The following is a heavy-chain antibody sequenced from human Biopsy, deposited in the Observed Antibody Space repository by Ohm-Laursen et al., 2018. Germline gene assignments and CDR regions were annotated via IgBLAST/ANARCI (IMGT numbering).Heavy chain of an antibody. Sequence: TLSLTCTLSGDSISRSYWSWIRQSPGKGLEWVGHIFDRGTTNYNPSPKSRVTMSVDTSKKQFSLRMTSVTAADTAVYYCAHGSGSYYKWDFWGRGTLVTVSS. D-gene: IGHD3-10*01. V-gene: IGHV4-59*08. CDR3: AHGSGSYYKWDF. J-gene: IGHJ4*02. CDR2: IFDRGTT. CDR1: GDSISRSY.